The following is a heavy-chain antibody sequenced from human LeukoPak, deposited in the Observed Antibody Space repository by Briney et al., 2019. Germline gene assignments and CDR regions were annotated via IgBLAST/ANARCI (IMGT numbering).Heavy chain of an antibody. CDR2: INSDGSST. V-gene: IGHV3-74*01. D-gene: IGHD2-2*01. Sequence: GGSLRPSCAASGFTFSSYWMHWVRQAPGKGLVWVSRINSDGSSTSYADSVKGRFTISRDNAKNTLYLQMNSLRAEDTAVYYCARESPYCSSTSCYSSAFDYWGQGTLVTVSS. CDR1: GFTFSSYW. CDR3: ARESPYCSSTSCYSSAFDY. J-gene: IGHJ4*02.